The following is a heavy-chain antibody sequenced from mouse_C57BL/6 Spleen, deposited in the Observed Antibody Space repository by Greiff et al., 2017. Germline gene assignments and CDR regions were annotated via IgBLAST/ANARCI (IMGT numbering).Heavy chain of an antibody. Sequence: VQLQQSVAELVRPGASVKLSCTASGFNIKNTSMHWVKQRPEQGLEWIGRIDPANGNTKYAPKFQGKATITADTSSNTAYLQLSSLTSEDTAIYYCALTGRFAYWGQGTLVTVSA. V-gene: IGHV14-3*01. J-gene: IGHJ3*01. CDR2: IDPANGNT. D-gene: IGHD4-1*01. CDR1: GFNIKNTS. CDR3: ALTGRFAY.